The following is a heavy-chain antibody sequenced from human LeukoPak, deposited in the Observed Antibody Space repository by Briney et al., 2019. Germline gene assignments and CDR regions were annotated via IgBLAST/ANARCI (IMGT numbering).Heavy chain of an antibody. Sequence: SETLFLTCAVSGYSISSGYYWGWIRQPPGKGLEWIGSIYHSGSTYYNPSLKSRVTISVDTSKNQFSLKLSSVTAADTAVYYCARRLYSSSYWYFDLWGRGTLVTVSS. CDR3: ARRLYSSSYWYFDL. J-gene: IGHJ2*01. CDR2: IYHSGST. D-gene: IGHD6-6*01. CDR1: GYSISSGYY. V-gene: IGHV4-38-2*01.